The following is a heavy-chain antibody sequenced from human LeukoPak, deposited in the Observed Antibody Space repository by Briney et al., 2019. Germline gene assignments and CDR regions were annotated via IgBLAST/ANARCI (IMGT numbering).Heavy chain of an antibody. V-gene: IGHV1-2*02. J-gene: IGHJ4*02. D-gene: IGHD4-17*01. CDR1: GYTFTGYY. Sequence: ASVKVSCKASGYTFTGYYMHWVRQAPGQGLEGMGWINPTSGGTNYAQKFQGRVTMTRDTSINTAYMELSRLRSDDTAVYYCARYRVDYGDYAFDYWGQGTLVTVSS. CDR2: INPTSGGT. CDR3: ARYRVDYGDYAFDY.